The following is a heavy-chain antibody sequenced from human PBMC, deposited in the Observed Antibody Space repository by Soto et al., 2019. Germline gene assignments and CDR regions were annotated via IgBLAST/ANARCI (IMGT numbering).Heavy chain of an antibody. D-gene: IGHD3-9*01. V-gene: IGHV3-30*03. CDR2: ISYDGSNK. J-gene: IGHJ6*02. Sequence: GALRLSCAASGFTFSSYGMHWVRQAPGKGLEWVAVISYDGSNKYYADSVKGRFTISRDNSKNTLYLQMNSLRAEDTAVYYCASQRSGTYYDILTGYSNYGMDVWDQGTTVTVSS. CDR3: ASQRSGTYYDILTGYSNYGMDV. CDR1: GFTFSSYG.